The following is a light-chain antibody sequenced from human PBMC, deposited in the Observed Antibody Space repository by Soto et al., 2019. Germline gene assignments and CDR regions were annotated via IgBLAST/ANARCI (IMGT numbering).Light chain of an antibody. CDR3: QQYNSLPLT. J-gene: IGKJ4*01. Sequence: DIQMTQSPSFLSASVGDRVTITCQASQDITNFLNWYRQTPGKAPHLLIYDASNLETGVPLRFSGSGSGSDFTFTISSLQPEDVATYYCQQYNSLPLTFGGGTKVEIK. CDR1: QDITNF. CDR2: DAS. V-gene: IGKV1-33*01.